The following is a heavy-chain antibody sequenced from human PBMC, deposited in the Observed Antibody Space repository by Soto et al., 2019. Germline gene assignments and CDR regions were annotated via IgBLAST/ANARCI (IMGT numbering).Heavy chain of an antibody. D-gene: IGHD2-2*02. CDR2: ISYDGSNK. CDR3: AKEGYCSSTSCYTGGHDNSYYYGMDV. CDR1: GFTFSSYG. V-gene: IGHV3-30*18. Sequence: QVQLVESGGGVVQPGRSLRLSCAASGFTFSSYGMHWVRQAPGKGLEWVAVISYDGSNKYYADSVKGRFTISRDNSKNALYLQMNSLRAEDTAVYYCAKEGYCSSTSCYTGGHDNSYYYGMDVWGQGTTVTVSS. J-gene: IGHJ6*02.